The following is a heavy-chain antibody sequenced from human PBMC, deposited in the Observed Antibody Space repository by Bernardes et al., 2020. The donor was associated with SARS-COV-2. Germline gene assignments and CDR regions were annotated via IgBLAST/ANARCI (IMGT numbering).Heavy chain of an antibody. J-gene: IGHJ4*02. Sequence: GESLTISCKGSGYSFSTYWIGWVRQMPGTGLEWMGIIYPGDSDTRYSPSFQGQVTMSADKSISTAYLQWTSLKASDTAMYYCARHEGPGRPYYFDLWGQGTLVTVSS. CDR1: GYSFSTYW. CDR3: ARHEGPGRPYYFDL. CDR2: IYPGDSDT. V-gene: IGHV5-51*01.